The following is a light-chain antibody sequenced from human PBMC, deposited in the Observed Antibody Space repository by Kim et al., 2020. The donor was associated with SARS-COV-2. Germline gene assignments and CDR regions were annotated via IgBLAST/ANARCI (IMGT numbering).Light chain of an antibody. V-gene: IGKV3-11*01. CDR2: HTS. Sequence: ESVLTQSPATLSLSPGERASLSCRAGQGVTSYISWYQQKPGQAPRLLIYHTSSRATGIPARFSGSGSGADFTLTISSLEPEDVAVYYCLQRANWPPTWTFGQGTKVDIK. J-gene: IGKJ1*01. CDR1: QGVTSY. CDR3: LQRANWPPTWT.